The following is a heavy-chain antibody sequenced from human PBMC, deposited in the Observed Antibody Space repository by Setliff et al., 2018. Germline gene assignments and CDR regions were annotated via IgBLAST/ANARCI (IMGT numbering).Heavy chain of an antibody. CDR2: INHSGTT. D-gene: IGHD3-3*01. J-gene: IGHJ4*02. CDR3: RFWSSYYKNDY. V-gene: IGHV4-34*01. CDR1: GVSFSDYY. Sequence: SETLSLTCTVYGVSFSDYYWGWVRQSPGKGLDWIGEINHSGTTNYNPSLNSRVSVSVDTPTNQFSLKVFSVTAAVTAVYYCRFWSSYYKNDYWAQGTLVTVSS.